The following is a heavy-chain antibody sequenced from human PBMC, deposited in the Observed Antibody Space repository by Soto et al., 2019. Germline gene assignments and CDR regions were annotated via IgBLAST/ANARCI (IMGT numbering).Heavy chain of an antibody. CDR1: GFTFSGYA. V-gene: IGHV3-23*01. CDR2: ISGSGGTT. J-gene: IGHJ4*02. Sequence: GGSLRLSCAASGFTFSGYAMSWVRQAPGKGLEWVSAISGSGGTTYYADSVEGRFTISRDNSKNTLYLQMNSLTAEDTAVYYCAKNSYYFDYWGQGTLVTVSS. CDR3: AKNSYYFDY. D-gene: IGHD2-15*01.